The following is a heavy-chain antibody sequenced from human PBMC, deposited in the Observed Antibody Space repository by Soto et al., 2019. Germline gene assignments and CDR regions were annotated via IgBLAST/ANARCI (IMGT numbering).Heavy chain of an antibody. V-gene: IGHV1-2*04. Sequence: ASVKVSCKASGYTFTGYYMHWVRQAPGQGLEWMGWINPNSGGTNYAQKFQGWVTMTRDTSISTAYMELSRLRSDDTAVYYCARGRGTDYYYYYYMDVWGKGTTVTVS. CDR2: INPNSGGT. CDR1: GYTFTGYY. CDR3: ARGRGTDYYYYYYMDV. J-gene: IGHJ6*03.